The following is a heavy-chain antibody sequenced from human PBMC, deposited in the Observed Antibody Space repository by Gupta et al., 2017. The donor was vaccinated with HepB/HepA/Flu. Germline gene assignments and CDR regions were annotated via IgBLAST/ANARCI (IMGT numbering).Heavy chain of an antibody. D-gene: IGHD2-2*02. J-gene: IGHJ6*03. CDR2: INSDGSST. Sequence: EVQLVESGGGLVQPGGSLRLSCAASGFTFSSYWMHWVRQAPGKGLVWVSRINSDGSSTSYADSVKGRFTISRDNAKNTLYLQMNSRRAEDTAVYYCARAPQRYCSSTSCYRYYYYYMDVWGKGTTVTVSS. V-gene: IGHV3-74*01. CDR3: ARAPQRYCSSTSCYRYYYYYMDV. CDR1: GFTFSSYW.